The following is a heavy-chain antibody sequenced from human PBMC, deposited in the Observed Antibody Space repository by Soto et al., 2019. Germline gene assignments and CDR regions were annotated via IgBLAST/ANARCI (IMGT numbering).Heavy chain of an antibody. D-gene: IGHD3-9*01. Sequence: SETLSLTCTFSVGSISSRNNYWGWIGQSPGKGLEWIGSIYFSGTTYYNPSLESRVTISVDTSKNQFSLRLSSVTAADTAIYYCARPTADILHGYSPSWLDRCCQATLVTXS. CDR1: VGSISSRNNY. CDR2: IYFSGTT. J-gene: IGHJ5*02. CDR3: ARPTADILHGYSPSWLDR. V-gene: IGHV4-39*01.